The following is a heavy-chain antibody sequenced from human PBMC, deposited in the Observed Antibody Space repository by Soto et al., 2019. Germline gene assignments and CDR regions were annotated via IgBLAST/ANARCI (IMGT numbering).Heavy chain of an antibody. CDR1: GFTFSDHY. CDR3: ARYIVATKYLDY. V-gene: IGHV3-72*01. Sequence: EVQVVESGGGLVQPGGSLRLSCGASGFTFSDHYMDWVRQAPGKGLEWIGRIKNKPKSYTTQYAASVKGRFTISRDDSINSLHLQMESLRADDTAVYYSARYIVATKYLDYWGQGTLVTVSS. CDR2: IKNKPKSYTT. D-gene: IGHD5-12*01. J-gene: IGHJ4*02.